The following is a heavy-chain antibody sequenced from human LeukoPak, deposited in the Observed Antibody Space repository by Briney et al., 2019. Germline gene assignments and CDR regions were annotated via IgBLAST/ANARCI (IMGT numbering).Heavy chain of an antibody. D-gene: IGHD2-2*01. CDR1: GLTFSTYS. J-gene: IGHJ4*02. V-gene: IGHV3-21*01. CDR3: ARDPGSVVVPAAAHFDY. Sequence: GGSLRRSRAASGLTFSTYSMNWVRQAPGKGLEWVSSISSSSSYIYYADSVKGRFTITRAKAKTSLYLQMNSLSAEDTAVYYCARDPGSVVVPAAAHFDYWGQGTLGTVSS. CDR2: ISSSSSYI.